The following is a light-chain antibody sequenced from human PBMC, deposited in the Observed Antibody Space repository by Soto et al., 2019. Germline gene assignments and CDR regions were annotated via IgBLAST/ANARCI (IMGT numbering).Light chain of an antibody. J-gene: IGKJ5*01. V-gene: IGKV1-39*01. CDR3: QQSNSTLIT. CDR1: QDISTY. CDR2: AAS. Sequence: DIQMTQSPSSLSASVGDRVTITCRASQDISTYLNWYQQKPGKAPKFLIYAASSLQSGVPSRFSGSESGTDFTLTISNLHPEDSATYYCQQSNSTLITFGEGTRVEIK.